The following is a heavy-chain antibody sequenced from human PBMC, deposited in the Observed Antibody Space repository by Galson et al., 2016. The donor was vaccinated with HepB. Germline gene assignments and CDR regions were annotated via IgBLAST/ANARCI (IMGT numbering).Heavy chain of an antibody. CDR1: GYNFNTYW. D-gene: IGHD2-21*02. J-gene: IGHJ6*02. CDR3: ASLDVVVTDNYYYAMDV. CDR2: IYPADSDT. V-gene: IGHV5-51*01. Sequence: QSGAEVKKPGESLKISCKASGYNFNTYWIAWVRQMPGKGLAFMGMIYPADSDTRYSPPFQGQVTISADKSISTSYLQWSSLKASDTAMYYCASLDVVVTDNYYYAMDVWGHGTTVTVS.